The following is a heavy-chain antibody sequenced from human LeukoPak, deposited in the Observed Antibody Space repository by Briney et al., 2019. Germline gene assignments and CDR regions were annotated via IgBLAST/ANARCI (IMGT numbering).Heavy chain of an antibody. D-gene: IGHD3-10*01. CDR2: FAPEDGET. CDR1: GYTLSDLS. J-gene: IGHJ6*03. V-gene: IGHV1-24*01. CDR3: ARDLHRVVVRGVPHYYYYMDV. Sequence: ASVKVSCKVSGYTLSDLSMHWVRQAPGKGLEWMGGFAPEDGETIYAQKFQGRVTMTADTSTSTAYMELRSLRSDDTAVYYCARDLHRVVVRGVPHYYYYMDVWGKGTTVTISS.